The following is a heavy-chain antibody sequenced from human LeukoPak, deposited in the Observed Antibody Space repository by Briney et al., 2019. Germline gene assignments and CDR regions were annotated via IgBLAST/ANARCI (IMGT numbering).Heavy chain of an antibody. J-gene: IGHJ4*02. V-gene: IGHV1-2*04. Sequence: ASVKVSCKASGYTFTGYYMHWVRQAPGQGLEWMGWINPNSGGTNYAQKFQGWVTMTRDTSISTAYMELSRLRSDDTAVYYCARAPSYYYGSGRAFDCWGQGTLVTVSS. D-gene: IGHD3-10*01. CDR3: ARAPSYYYGSGRAFDC. CDR1: GYTFTGYY. CDR2: INPNSGGT.